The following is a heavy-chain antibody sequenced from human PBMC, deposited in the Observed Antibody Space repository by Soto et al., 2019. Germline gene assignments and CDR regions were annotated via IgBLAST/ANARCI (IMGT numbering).Heavy chain of an antibody. D-gene: IGHD1-7*01. CDR2: IYNGGNT. J-gene: IGHJ6*02. V-gene: IGHV3-66*01. CDR3: GKLRYYHYVMDF. CDR1: GFTVSSNY. Sequence: GGSLRLSCAASGFTVSSNYMSWVRQAPGKGLEWVSVIYNGGNTYYADSVKGRFTISRDNSQNTLYLQMNSLRAEDTAVYYCGKLRYYHYVMDFWGQGSTVIVSS.